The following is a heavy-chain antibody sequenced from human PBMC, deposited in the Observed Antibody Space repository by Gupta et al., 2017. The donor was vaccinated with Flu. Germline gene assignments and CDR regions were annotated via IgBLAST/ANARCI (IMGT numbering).Heavy chain of an antibody. Sequence: QVHLQESGPGLVKPSETLSLTCTVSGGPIGSNYWSWIRQPAGKGLEWIGRIYTNETTNYNPSLKSRVTMSVDTSNNQFSLKLTSVTAADTAVYYCARVDIKMGWFVPWGQGTLGTVSS. CDR2: IYTNETT. CDR1: GGPIGSNY. J-gene: IGHJ5*02. D-gene: IGHD2-2*03. V-gene: IGHV4-4*07. CDR3: ARVDIKMGWFVP.